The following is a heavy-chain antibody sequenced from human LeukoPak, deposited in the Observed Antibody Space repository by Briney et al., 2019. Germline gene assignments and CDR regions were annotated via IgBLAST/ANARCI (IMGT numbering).Heavy chain of an antibody. CDR1: GGSISSSSYY. D-gene: IGHD4-17*01. Sequence: SETLSLTCTVSGGSISSSSYYWGWIRQPPGKGLEWIGSIYYSGSTYYNPSLKSRVTISVDTSKNQFSLKLSSVTAADTAVYYCARDSSGDYSDYWGQGTLVTVSS. V-gene: IGHV4-39*07. CDR2: IYYSGST. CDR3: ARDSSGDYSDY. J-gene: IGHJ4*02.